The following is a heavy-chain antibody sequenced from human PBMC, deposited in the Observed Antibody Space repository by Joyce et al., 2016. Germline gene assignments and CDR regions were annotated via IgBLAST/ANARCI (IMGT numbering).Heavy chain of an antibody. CDR2: ISGSSGSA. Sequence: EVQLLESGGGLVQPGGSLRLSCAASGFTFSDYAMSWVRQAPGKGREWVSGISGSSGSANHAEAVKGRFTISRDNSKNMLYLQMNRLRAEDTAIYYCAKDRDYAFLFNGMYFDFWGQGTLVSVSS. V-gene: IGHV3-23*01. CDR3: AKDRDYAFLFNGMYFDF. J-gene: IGHJ4*02. CDR1: GFTFSDYA. D-gene: IGHD4-17*01.